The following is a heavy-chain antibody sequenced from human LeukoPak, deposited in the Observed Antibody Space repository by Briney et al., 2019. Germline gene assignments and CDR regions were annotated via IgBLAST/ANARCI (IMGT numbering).Heavy chain of an antibody. J-gene: IGHJ4*02. V-gene: IGHV1-2*02. Sequence: GASVTVSCKSSGYTFTDYFLHWVRQAPGQGLEWMGWINPNSGDTYYTQKFQGRVTMTRDSSMSTAYMDLSRLRSDDTAVYYCGRPIRPGGGYDPSQYWGQGTLVSVSS. CDR2: INPNSGDT. CDR3: GRPIRPGGGYDPSQY. D-gene: IGHD5-12*01. CDR1: GYTFTDYF.